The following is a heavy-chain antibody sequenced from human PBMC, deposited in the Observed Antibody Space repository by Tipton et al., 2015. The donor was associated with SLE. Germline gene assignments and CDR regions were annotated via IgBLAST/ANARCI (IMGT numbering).Heavy chain of an antibody. CDR1: GGSMTSDTYY. V-gene: IGHV4-61*02. J-gene: IGHJ4*02. CDR2: IYTSGTT. CDR3: ARHWNGDLTPLWY. Sequence: LRLSCTVSGGSMTSDTYYWSWIRQPAGKRLEWIGRIYTSGTTNYTPSLNSRVTISVDTSKNQFSLKLSSVTAADTAVYYCARHWNGDLTPLWYWGQGTLVTVSS. D-gene: IGHD4-17*01.